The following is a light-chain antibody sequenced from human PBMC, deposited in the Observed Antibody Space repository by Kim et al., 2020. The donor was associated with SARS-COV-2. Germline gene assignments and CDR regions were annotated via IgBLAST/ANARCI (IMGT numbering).Light chain of an antibody. V-gene: IGLV6-57*04. CDR2: EDD. CDR3: QSYNRDNVI. CDR1: SGSIDDDY. Sequence: NFMLTQPHSVSESPGKTVTISCTRSSGSIDDDYVQWYQQPPGGVPTTVIYEDDQRPTGVSDRFSGSIDNSSNSAPLTISGLRTEDEADYYCQSYNRDNVIFGGGTQLTVL. J-gene: IGLJ2*01.